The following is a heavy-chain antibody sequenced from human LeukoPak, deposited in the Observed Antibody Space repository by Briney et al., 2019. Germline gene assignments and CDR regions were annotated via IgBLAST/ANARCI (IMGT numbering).Heavy chain of an antibody. CDR3: ARVMVRGVILPGY. CDR2: INSDGTST. V-gene: IGHV3-74*01. D-gene: IGHD3-10*01. Sequence: GGSLRLSCAASGFTFSSYWMHWVRQAPGKGLVWVSRINSDGTSTGYADSVKGRFTISRDSAKNTLYLQMNSLRAEDTAVYYCARVMVRGVILPGYWGQGTLVTVSS. CDR1: GFTFSSYW. J-gene: IGHJ4*02.